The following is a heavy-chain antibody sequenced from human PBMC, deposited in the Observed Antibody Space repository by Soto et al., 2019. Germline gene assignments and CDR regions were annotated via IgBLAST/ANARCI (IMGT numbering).Heavy chain of an antibody. CDR2: ISYDGSNK. D-gene: IGHD6-6*01. Sequence: GGSLRLSCAASGFTFSSYGMHWVRQAPGKGLEWVAVISYDGSNKYYADSVKGRFTISRDNSKNTLYLQMNSLRAEDTAVYYCAKELEYSSSSVPLYCYYGMDVWGQGTTVTVSS. CDR3: AKELEYSSSSVPLYCYYGMDV. V-gene: IGHV3-30*18. CDR1: GFTFSSYG. J-gene: IGHJ6*02.